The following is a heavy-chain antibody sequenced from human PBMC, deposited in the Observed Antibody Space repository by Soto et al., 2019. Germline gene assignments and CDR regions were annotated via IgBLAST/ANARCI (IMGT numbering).Heavy chain of an antibody. CDR1: GYMFTSYF. J-gene: IGHJ4*02. D-gene: IGHD6-19*01. Sequence: QGHLVQSGAEVKRPGASVRVSCESSGYMFTSYFIHWVRQDPGQGLEWVGVINPSDGTTTYAQKFQARITMTRDTSTTTVDMELSSLRSEDTAVYYCARDKDSSARPRAEFDYWGQGTLITVSS. CDR2: INPSDGTT. V-gene: IGHV1-46*01. CDR3: ARDKDSSARPRAEFDY.